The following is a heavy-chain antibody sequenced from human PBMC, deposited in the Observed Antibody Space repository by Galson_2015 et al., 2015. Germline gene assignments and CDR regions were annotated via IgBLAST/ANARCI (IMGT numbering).Heavy chain of an antibody. CDR2: IIPIFGSA. CDR1: GGTFSSYA. D-gene: IGHD5-18*01. Sequence: SVKVSCKASGGTFSSYAISWVRQAPGQGLEWMGGIIPIFGSANYAQKFQGRVTITADESTSTAYMELSSLRSEDTAVYYCAGDYVGTAMYIKLRWGDYGMDVWGQGTTVTVSS. V-gene: IGHV1-69*13. CDR3: AGDYVGTAMYIKLRWGDYGMDV. J-gene: IGHJ6*02.